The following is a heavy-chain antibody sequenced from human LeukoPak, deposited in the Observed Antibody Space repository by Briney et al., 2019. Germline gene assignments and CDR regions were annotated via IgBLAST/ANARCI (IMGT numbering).Heavy chain of an antibody. D-gene: IGHD3-10*01. CDR2: IYYSGST. Sequence: SETLSLTCTVSGGSISSYYWSWIRQPPGKGLEWIGYIYYSGSTNYNPSLKSRVTISVDTSKNQFSLKLSSVTAADTAVYYCARSGITMVRGGRLNWFDPWGQGTLDTVSS. CDR1: GGSISSYY. J-gene: IGHJ5*02. CDR3: ARSGITMVRGGRLNWFDP. V-gene: IGHV4-59*01.